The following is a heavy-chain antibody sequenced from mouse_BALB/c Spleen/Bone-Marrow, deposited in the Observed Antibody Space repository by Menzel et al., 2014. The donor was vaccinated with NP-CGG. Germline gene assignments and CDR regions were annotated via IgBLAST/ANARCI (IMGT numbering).Heavy chain of an antibody. V-gene: IGHV5-9-4*01. D-gene: IGHD2-4*01. CDR2: ISSGGSYT. CDR1: GFTFSSYA. CDR3: AREGLRRRAAMDY. Sequence: VQLKESGGGLVKPGGSLKLSCADSGFTFSSYAMSWVPQSPERRLEWVAEISSGGSYTYYPDTVTGRFTISRDNAKNTLCLEMSSLRSEDAAMYYCAREGLRRRAAMDYWGQGTSVTVSS. J-gene: IGHJ4*01.